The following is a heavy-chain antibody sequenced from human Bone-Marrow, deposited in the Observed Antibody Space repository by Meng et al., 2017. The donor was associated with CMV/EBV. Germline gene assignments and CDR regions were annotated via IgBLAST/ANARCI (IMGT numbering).Heavy chain of an antibody. J-gene: IGHJ3*02. CDR2: INPNSGGT. Sequence: ASVKVSCKASGYTFTGYYMHWVRQAPGQGLEWMGWINPNSGGTNYAQKLQGRVTMTRDTSISTAYMELSRLRSDDTAVYYCARYYSSSWIDAFDIWGQGTMVTVSS. CDR3: ARYYSSSWIDAFDI. V-gene: IGHV1-2*02. D-gene: IGHD6-13*01. CDR1: GYTFTGYY.